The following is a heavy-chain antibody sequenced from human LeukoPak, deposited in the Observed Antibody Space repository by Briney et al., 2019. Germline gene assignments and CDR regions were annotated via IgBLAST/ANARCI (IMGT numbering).Heavy chain of an antibody. CDR2: IYSGGTT. D-gene: IGHD2-2*01. CDR1: GFTVSSNY. V-gene: IGHV3-66*02. J-gene: IGHJ6*03. CDR3: ARDATYCSGTSCYYYYYYMDV. Sequence: GGSLRLSCAASGFTVSSNYMSWVRQAPGKGLEWVSVIYSGGTTYYADSVKGRFTISRDNSKNTLYPLMNSLRAEDTTVYYCARDATYCSGTSCYYYYYYMDVWGKGTTVTVSS.